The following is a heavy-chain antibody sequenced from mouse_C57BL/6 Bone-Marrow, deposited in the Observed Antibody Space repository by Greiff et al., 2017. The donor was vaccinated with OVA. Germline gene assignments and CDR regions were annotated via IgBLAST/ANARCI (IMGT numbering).Heavy chain of an antibody. CDR2: IWGVGST. CDR3: ASSDYYGSSPFAY. CDR1: GFSLTSYG. Sequence: VQLQQSGPGLVAPSQSLSITCTVSGFSLTSYGVDWVRQSPGKGLEWLGVIWGVGSTNYNSALKSRLSISKDSSKSQVFLKMNSLQTDDTAMYYCASSDYYGSSPFAYWGQGTLVTVSA. D-gene: IGHD1-1*01. V-gene: IGHV2-6*01. J-gene: IGHJ3*01.